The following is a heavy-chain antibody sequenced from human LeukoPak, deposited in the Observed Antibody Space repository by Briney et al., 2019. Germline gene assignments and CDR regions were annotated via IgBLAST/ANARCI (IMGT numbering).Heavy chain of an antibody. J-gene: IGHJ4*02. V-gene: IGHV3-9*01. D-gene: IGHD3-10*01. Sequence: PGGSLRLSCAASGFNFDDYAMHWLLQAPGPGLEWVSGISWNSGSIGYADSVTGRFTISRDNAKNSLYLQMNSLRAEDTALYYCAKGLLWFGELSSPDFDYWGQGTLVTVSS. CDR1: GFNFDDYA. CDR3: AKGLLWFGELSSPDFDY. CDR2: ISWNSGSI.